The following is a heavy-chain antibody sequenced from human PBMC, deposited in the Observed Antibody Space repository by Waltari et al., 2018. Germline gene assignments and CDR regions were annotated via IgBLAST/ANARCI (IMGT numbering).Heavy chain of an antibody. CDR1: GGSISSSSYY. CDR2: IYYSGSS. CDR3: ARHPAMTIMLWYFDL. V-gene: IGHV4-39*01. Sequence: QLQLQASGPGLVKPSETLSLTCTVSGGSISSSSYYWGWIRQPPGKVLEGIGSIYYSGSSYSNPSLKSRVTISVDTAKNQFSLRLSSVTAADTAVYYCARHPAMTIMLWYFDLWGRGTLVTVSS. J-gene: IGHJ2*01. D-gene: IGHD2-8*01.